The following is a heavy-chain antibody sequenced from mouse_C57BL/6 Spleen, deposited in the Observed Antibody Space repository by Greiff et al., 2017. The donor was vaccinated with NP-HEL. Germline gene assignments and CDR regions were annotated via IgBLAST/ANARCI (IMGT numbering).Heavy chain of an antibody. CDR3: ARSITTVVGGAWFAY. J-gene: IGHJ3*01. D-gene: IGHD1-1*01. Sequence: EVQLQQSGPELVKPGASVKISCKASGYTFTDYYMNWVKQSHGKSLEWIGDINPNNGGTSYNQKFKGKATLTVDKSSSTAYMELRSLTSEDSAVYYCARSITTVVGGAWFAYWGQGTLVTVPA. CDR1: GYTFTDYY. CDR2: INPNNGGT. V-gene: IGHV1-26*01.